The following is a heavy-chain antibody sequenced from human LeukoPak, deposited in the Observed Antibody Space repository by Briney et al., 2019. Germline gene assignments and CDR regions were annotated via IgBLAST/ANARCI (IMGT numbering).Heavy chain of an antibody. Sequence: PSETLSFTCTVTGDSISRDFWNWIRQPVGKELEWIGRIYTRGSTNYNPSLKSRATMAVDTSKNQISLNLISLTAADTAVYYCARGAAQFDPWGQGTLVTVSS. CDR2: IYTRGST. CDR1: GDSISRDF. D-gene: IGHD6-13*01. V-gene: IGHV4-4*07. CDR3: ARGAAQFDP. J-gene: IGHJ5*02.